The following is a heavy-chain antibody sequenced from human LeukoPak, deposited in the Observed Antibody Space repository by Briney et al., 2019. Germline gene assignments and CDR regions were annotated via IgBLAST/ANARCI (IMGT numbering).Heavy chain of an antibody. Sequence: SETLSLTCTVSGGSISSSSYYWGWIRQPPGKGLEWIGSIYYSGSTYYNPSLKSRVTISVDTSKDQFSLKLSSVTAADTAVYYCARQLGYCSSTSCYADKVDYWGQGTLVTVSS. CDR1: GGSISSSSYY. D-gene: IGHD2-2*01. J-gene: IGHJ4*02. CDR3: ARQLGYCSSTSCYADKVDY. V-gene: IGHV4-39*01. CDR2: IYYSGST.